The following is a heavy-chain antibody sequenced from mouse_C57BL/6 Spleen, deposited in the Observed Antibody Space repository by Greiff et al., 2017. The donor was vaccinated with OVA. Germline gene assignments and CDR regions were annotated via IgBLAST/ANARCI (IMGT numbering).Heavy chain of an antibody. CDR3: TSYYSNSFAY. Sequence: QVQLKESGAELVRPGASVTLSCKASGYTFTDYEMHWVKQTPVHGLEWIGAIDPETGGTAYNQKFKGKAILTADKSSSTAYMELRSLTSEDSAVYYCTSYYSNSFAYWGQGTLVTVSA. CDR2: IDPETGGT. CDR1: GYTFTDYE. J-gene: IGHJ3*01. D-gene: IGHD2-5*01. V-gene: IGHV1-15*01.